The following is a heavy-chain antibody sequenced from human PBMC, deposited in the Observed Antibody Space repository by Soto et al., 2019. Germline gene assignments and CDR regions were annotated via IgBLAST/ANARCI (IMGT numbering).Heavy chain of an antibody. V-gene: IGHV4-59*08. CDR2: IYYSGST. J-gene: IGHJ4*02. CDR3: ARAIRGTTFDY. Sequence: SETLSLTCTVSGGSISSYYWSWIRQPPGKGLEWIGYIYYSGSTNYNPSLKSRVTISVDTSKNQFSLKLSSVTAADTAVYYCARAIRGTTFDYWGQGTLVTVSS. CDR1: GGSISSYY.